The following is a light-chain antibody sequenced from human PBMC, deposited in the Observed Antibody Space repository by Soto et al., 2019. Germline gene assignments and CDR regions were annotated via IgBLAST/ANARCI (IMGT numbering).Light chain of an antibody. V-gene: IGLV2-14*01. Sequence: QSALTQPASVSGSLGQSITISCTGATRDIAGYNYISWYQQLPGKAPKLMIYQVTIRPSGISNRFSGSKSGNTASLTISGLQAEDEADYYCTSFSSSTSLYVFGTGTKVT. J-gene: IGLJ1*01. CDR3: TSFSSSTSLYV. CDR1: TRDIAGYNY. CDR2: QVT.